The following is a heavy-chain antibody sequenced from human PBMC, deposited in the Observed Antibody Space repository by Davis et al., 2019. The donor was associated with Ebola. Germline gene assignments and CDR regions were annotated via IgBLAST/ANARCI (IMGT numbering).Heavy chain of an antibody. CDR3: ARVSTTVTTAWFDP. CDR2: IYYSGST. V-gene: IGHV4-39*07. Sequence: SETLSLTCTVSGGSISSSSYYWGWIRQPPGKGLEWLGSIYYSGSTYYNPSLKSRVTISVDTSKNQFSLKLSSVTAADTAVYYCARVSTTVTTAWFDPWGQGTLVTVSS. CDR1: GGSISSSSYY. D-gene: IGHD4-17*01. J-gene: IGHJ5*02.